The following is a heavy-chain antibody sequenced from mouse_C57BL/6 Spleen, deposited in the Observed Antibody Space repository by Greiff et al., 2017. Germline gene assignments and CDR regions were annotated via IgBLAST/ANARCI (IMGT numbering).Heavy chain of an antibody. J-gene: IGHJ4*01. CDR3: ARQILYYDYPHYYAMDY. CDR2: ISGGGGNT. Sequence: EVQLVESGGGLVKPGGSLKLSCAASGFTFRSYTMSWVRQTPEKRLEWVATISGGGGNTYYPDSVTGRFTISRDNAKNTLYLQMSSLRSEDTALYYCARQILYYDYPHYYAMDYWGQGTSVTVSS. D-gene: IGHD2-4*01. CDR1: GFTFRSYT. V-gene: IGHV5-9*01.